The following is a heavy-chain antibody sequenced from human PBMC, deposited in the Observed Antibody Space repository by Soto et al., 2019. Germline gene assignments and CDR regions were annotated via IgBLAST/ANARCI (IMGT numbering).Heavy chain of an antibody. J-gene: IGHJ4*01. V-gene: IGHV5-51*01. CDR1: GYTFRTYW. CDR3: ARYDFSGDFHFDF. CDR2: IYPDDSDT. Sequence: PGESLKISCTGSGYTFRTYWLGWVRQMPGKGLEWMGIIYPDDSDTRYSPSFQGQVTISADKSISTAYLQWSSLKASDTAMYYCARYDFSGDFHFDFWGRGTLVTVSS. D-gene: IGHD3-22*01.